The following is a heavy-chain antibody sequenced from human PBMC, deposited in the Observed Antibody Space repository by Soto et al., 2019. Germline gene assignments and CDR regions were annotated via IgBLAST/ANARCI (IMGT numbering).Heavy chain of an antibody. Sequence: PSETLSLTCTVSGGSISSGGYYWSWIRQHPGKGLEWTGYIYYSGSTYYNPSLKSRVTISVDTSKNQFSLKLSSVTAADTAVYYCARGLVTLSNWFDPWGQGTLVTVSS. D-gene: IGHD6-13*01. CDR3: ARGLVTLSNWFDP. V-gene: IGHV4-31*03. CDR2: IYYSGST. CDR1: GGSISSGGYY. J-gene: IGHJ5*02.